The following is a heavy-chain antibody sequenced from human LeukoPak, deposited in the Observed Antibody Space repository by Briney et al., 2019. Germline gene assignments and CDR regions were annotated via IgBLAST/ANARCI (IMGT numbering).Heavy chain of an antibody. CDR1: GGSISSYY. CDR3: ARVRQQLPGNWFDP. Sequence: PSETLSLTCTVSGGSISSYYWSWIRQPPGKGLEWIGYIYYSGSTNYNPSLKSRVTISVDTSKNQFSLKLSSVTAADTAVYYCARVRQQLPGNWFDPWGQGTLVTVSS. D-gene: IGHD6-13*01. J-gene: IGHJ5*02. CDR2: IYYSGST. V-gene: IGHV4-59*01.